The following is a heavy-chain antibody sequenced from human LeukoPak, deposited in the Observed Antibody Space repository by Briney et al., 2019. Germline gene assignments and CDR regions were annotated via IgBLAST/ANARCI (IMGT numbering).Heavy chain of an antibody. CDR1: GGPISIYY. J-gene: IGHJ3*02. V-gene: IGHV4-59*13. CDR2: TYYSGST. Sequence: PSETLSLPCTVWGGPISIYYWSWTRQPPGRGWEWIGYTYYSGSTNYNPSLKSRVTISVDTSKNQFSLKLSSVTAADTAVYYCARELRPYYYDSSGYSDAFDIWGQGTMVTVSS. CDR3: ARELRPYYYDSSGYSDAFDI. D-gene: IGHD3-22*01.